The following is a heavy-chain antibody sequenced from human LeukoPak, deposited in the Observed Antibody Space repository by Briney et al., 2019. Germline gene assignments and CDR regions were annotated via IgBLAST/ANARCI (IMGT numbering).Heavy chain of an antibody. CDR2: INHSGST. CDR1: GGSFSGYY. Sequence: SETLSLTCAVYGGSFSGYYWSWIRQPPGKGLEWIGEINHSGSTNYNPSLKSRVTISVDTSKNQFSLKLSSVTAADTVVYYCAKLGYCSSTSCYRAYYGMDVWGQGTTVTVSS. J-gene: IGHJ6*02. V-gene: IGHV4-34*01. CDR3: AKLGYCSSTSCYRAYYGMDV. D-gene: IGHD2-2*01.